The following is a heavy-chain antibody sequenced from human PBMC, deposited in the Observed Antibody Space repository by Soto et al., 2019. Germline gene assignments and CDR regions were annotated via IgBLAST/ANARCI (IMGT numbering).Heavy chain of an antibody. V-gene: IGHV6-1*01. CDR2: TYYRSKWYN. D-gene: IGHD3-3*01. Sequence: PSQTLSLTCAISGDSVSSNSAAWNWIRQSPSRGLEWLGRTYYRSKWYNDYAVSVKSRITINPDTSKNQFSLQLNSVTPEDTAVYYCARDGGIQGITGITIFGVVTHNWLDPWGQGTLVTVSS. CDR3: ARDGGIQGITGITIFGVVTHNWLDP. CDR1: GDSVSSNSAA. J-gene: IGHJ5*02.